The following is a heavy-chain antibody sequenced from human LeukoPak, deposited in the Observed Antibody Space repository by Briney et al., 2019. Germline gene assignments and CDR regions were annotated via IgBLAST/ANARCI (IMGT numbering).Heavy chain of an antibody. CDR1: GFTFSNYA. CDR3: AKDGDTSGIFDY. Sequence: PGGSLRLSCAASGFTFSNYAMSWVRQTPGKGLECVSSLSDGGGTTYYSDSVKGRFTISRDNSKNIVYLQMNSLRAEDTAVYYCAKDGDTSGIFDYWGQGTLVTVSS. D-gene: IGHD3-22*01. V-gene: IGHV3-23*01. J-gene: IGHJ4*02. CDR2: LSDGGGTT.